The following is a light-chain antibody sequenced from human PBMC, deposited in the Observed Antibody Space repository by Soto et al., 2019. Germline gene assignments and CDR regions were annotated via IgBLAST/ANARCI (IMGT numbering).Light chain of an antibody. CDR2: DAS. J-gene: IGKJ1*01. Sequence: DIQITQSPSTLSASVGDRVAITCRASQSINTWVSWYQLKPGKPPKVLIYDASSLESGVPSRFRGSGSGTEFTLTISSLQPDDFATYYCQHYNTYPWTFGQGTKV. V-gene: IGKV1-5*01. CDR1: QSINTW. CDR3: QHYNTYPWT.